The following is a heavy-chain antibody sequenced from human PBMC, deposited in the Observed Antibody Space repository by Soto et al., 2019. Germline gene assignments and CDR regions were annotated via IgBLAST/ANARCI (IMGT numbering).Heavy chain of an antibody. D-gene: IGHD3-16*02. CDR1: GFSLSTSGVG. CDR2: IYWNDDK. CDR3: AHRREDYDSVWGSYRWNAFDI. Sequence: QITLKESGPTLVKPTQPLTLTCTFSGFSLSTSGVGVGWIRQPPGKALEWLALIYWNDDKRYSPSLKSRLTITKDTSKNQVILTMTNMAPVDTATYYCAHRREDYDSVWGSYRWNAFDIWGQGTMVTVSS. J-gene: IGHJ3*02. V-gene: IGHV2-5*01.